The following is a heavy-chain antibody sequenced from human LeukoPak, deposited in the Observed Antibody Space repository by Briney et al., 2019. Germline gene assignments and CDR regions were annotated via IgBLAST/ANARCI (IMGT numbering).Heavy chain of an antibody. CDR3: TREVSGWSLGDAFDI. CDR2: IRSKAYGRTT. Sequence: GRSLRLSCTVSGFRLGDYAMNWVRQAPGKGVEWVGFIRSKAYGRTTEYAASVRGRFNILRDDSKSIAYLQMNSVKTEDTAMYYCTREVSGWSLGDAFDIWGQGTMVTVSS. V-gene: IGHV3-49*04. J-gene: IGHJ3*02. CDR1: GFRLGDYA. D-gene: IGHD6-19*01.